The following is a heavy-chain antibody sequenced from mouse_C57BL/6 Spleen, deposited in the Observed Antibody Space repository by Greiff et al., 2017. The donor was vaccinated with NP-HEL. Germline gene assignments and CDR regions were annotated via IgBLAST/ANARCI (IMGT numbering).Heavy chain of an antibody. Sequence: QVQLQQSGPELVKPGASVKISCKASGYAFSSSWMNWVKQRPGKGLEWIGRIYPGDGDTHYNGKFKGQATLSADNSASTAYMQLSSLTSEDSTVYFCARTGDDYDGVWFAYWGQGTLVTVSA. CDR3: ARTGDDYDGVWFAY. J-gene: IGHJ3*01. V-gene: IGHV1-82*01. CDR1: GYAFSSSW. CDR2: IYPGDGDT. D-gene: IGHD2-4*01.